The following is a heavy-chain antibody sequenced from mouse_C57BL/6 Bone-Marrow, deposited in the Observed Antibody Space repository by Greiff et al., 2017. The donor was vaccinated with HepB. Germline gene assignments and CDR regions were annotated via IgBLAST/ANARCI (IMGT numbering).Heavy chain of an antibody. J-gene: IGHJ1*03. CDR3: AREITRYFDV. Sequence: QVQLQQSGAELARPGASVKLSCKASGYTFTSYGISWVKQRTGQGLEWIGEIYPRSGNTYYNEKFKGKATLTADKSSSTAYMERRSLTSEDSAVYFCAREITRYFDVWGTGTTVTVSS. CDR2: IYPRSGNT. V-gene: IGHV1-81*01. CDR1: GYTFTSYG. D-gene: IGHD2-4*01.